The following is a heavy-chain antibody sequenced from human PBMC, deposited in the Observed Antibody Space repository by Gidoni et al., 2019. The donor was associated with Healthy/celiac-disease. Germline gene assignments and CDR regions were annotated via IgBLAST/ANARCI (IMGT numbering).Heavy chain of an antibody. J-gene: IGHJ4*02. CDR1: GFTFSSYS. D-gene: IGHD6-13*01. CDR3: ARERLAPWGDSSSWYYFPQPQRIFDY. CDR2: ISSSSSYI. V-gene: IGHV3-21*01. Sequence: EVQLVESGGGLVKPGGSLRLSCAASGFTFSSYSMNWVRQAPGKGLEWVSSISSSSSYIYYADSVKGRFTISRDNAKNSLYLQMNSLRAEDTAVYYCARERLAPWGDSSSWYYFPQPQRIFDYWGQGTLVTVSS.